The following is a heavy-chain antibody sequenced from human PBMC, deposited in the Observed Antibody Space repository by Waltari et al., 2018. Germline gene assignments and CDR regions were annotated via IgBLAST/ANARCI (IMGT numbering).Heavy chain of an antibody. V-gene: IGHV4-59*12. D-gene: IGHD3-10*02. J-gene: IGHJ5*02. CDR1: GGSISSYY. Sequence: QVQLQESGPGLLKPSETLPLTFTVSGGSISSYYWNWIRQSPGKGLVWIGYIYYSGYSSFNPSLKSRVSLAVDTSKNQFSLKLNSVTAADTAVYYCARDSYVFNGWFNPWGQGTLVTVSS. CDR2: IYYSGYS. CDR3: ARDSYVFNGWFNP.